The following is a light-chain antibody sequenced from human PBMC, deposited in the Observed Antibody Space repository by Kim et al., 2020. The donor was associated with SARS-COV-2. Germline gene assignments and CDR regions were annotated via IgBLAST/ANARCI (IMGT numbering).Light chain of an antibody. CDR1: QSVSSN. CDR3: QQYHNWPPWT. J-gene: IGKJ1*01. V-gene: IGKV3-15*01. Sequence: EIVMTQSPATLSVSPGERATLSCRASQSVSSNLGWYQQKPGQAPRLLIYGASTRATGIPARFSGSGSGTEFTLTISSLQSADFAVYYCQQYHNWPPWTFGQGTKVDIK. CDR2: GAS.